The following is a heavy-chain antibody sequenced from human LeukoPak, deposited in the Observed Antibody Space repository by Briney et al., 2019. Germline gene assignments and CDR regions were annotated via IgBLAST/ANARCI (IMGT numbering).Heavy chain of an antibody. V-gene: IGHV1-18*01. J-gene: IGHJ4*02. CDR1: GYTFASYG. Sequence: ASVKVSCKAPGYTFASYGISWVRQAPGQGLEWMGWITGYSGNTNYAQKFQGRVTMTTDTSTSTAYMELRSLRSDDTAVYYCARELDSSGYYWCFDYWGQGTLVTVSS. CDR3: ARELDSSGYYWCFDY. D-gene: IGHD3-22*01. CDR2: ITGYSGNT.